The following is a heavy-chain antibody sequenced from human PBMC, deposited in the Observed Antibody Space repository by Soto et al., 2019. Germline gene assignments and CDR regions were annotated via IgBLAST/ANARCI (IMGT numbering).Heavy chain of an antibody. D-gene: IGHD3-10*01. J-gene: IGHJ5*02. Sequence: VASVKVSCKAPGYTFTSYGISWVRQAPGQGLEWMGWISAYNGNTNYAQKLQGRVTMTTDTSTSTAYMELRSLRSDDTAVYYCARELHLGVFDPWGQGTLVTVSS. CDR1: GYTFTSYG. CDR3: ARELHLGVFDP. CDR2: ISAYNGNT. V-gene: IGHV1-18*01.